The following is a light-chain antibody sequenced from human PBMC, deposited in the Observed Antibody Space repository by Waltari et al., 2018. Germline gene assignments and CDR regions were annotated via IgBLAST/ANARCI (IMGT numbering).Light chain of an antibody. CDR1: RGNITTV. CDR3: ETGGHGTWV. J-gene: IGLJ3*02. V-gene: IGLV4-69*01. CDR2: VNSDGSH. Sequence: QLVLTQSPSASASLGASVKLTCTLSRGNITTVIAWNQQQPRKGPRYLLKVNSDGSHRKGANIPDRFSGSGSGPQRYLTISSLQAEDEADYYCETGGHGTWVFGGGTKLTVL.